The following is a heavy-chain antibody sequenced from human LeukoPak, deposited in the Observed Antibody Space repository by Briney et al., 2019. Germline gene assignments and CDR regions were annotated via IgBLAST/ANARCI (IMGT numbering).Heavy chain of an antibody. CDR3: ARERALSFGDYDVDY. CDR1: GGSISSYY. J-gene: IGHJ4*02. CDR2: IYYSGST. D-gene: IGHD3-10*01. Sequence: SETLSLTCTVSGGSISSYYWSWIRQPPGKGLEWIGYIYYSGSTNYNPSLKSRFTISVDTSKNLFSLKLSSMTAADTAVYYCARERALSFGDYDVDYWGQGTLVTVSS. V-gene: IGHV4-59*01.